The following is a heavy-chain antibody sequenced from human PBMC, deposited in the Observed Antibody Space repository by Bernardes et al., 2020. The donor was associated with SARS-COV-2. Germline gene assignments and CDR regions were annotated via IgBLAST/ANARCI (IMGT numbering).Heavy chain of an antibody. CDR2: ISYDGSNK. Sequence: GGSLRLSCAASGFTFSSYAMHWVRQAPGKGLEWVAVISYDGSNKYYADSVKGRFTISRDNSKNTLYLQMNSLRAEDTAVYYCARDLWQYSVAAGAFDYWGQGTLVTVSS. J-gene: IGHJ4*02. CDR3: ARDLWQYSVAAGAFDY. D-gene: IGHD2-15*01. V-gene: IGHV3-30-3*01. CDR1: GFTFSSYA.